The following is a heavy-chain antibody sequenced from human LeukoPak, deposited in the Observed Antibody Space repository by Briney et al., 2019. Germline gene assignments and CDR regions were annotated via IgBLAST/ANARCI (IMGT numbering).Heavy chain of an antibody. V-gene: IGHV3-7*03. J-gene: IGHJ4*02. CDR3: AKGAYSSIHD. CDR2: INQDGSEK. D-gene: IGHD6-13*01. Sequence: PGGSLRLSCAGSGFTFSTYWMTWVRQAPGKGLEWVANINQDGSEKYYVASVQGRFTISRDNAKNSLSLQMNSLRAEDTALYYCAKGAYSSIHDWGQGTLVTVSS. CDR1: GFTFSTYW.